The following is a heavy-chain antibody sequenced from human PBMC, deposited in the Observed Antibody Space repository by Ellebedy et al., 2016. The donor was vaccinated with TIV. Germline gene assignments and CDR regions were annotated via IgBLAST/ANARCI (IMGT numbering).Heavy chain of an antibody. V-gene: IGHV3-23*01. D-gene: IGHD2-2*01. CDR2: ITGSGSIT. CDR3: SKAQVSCSSTTCFIPAPFDY. CDR1: GFTFDSHA. J-gene: IGHJ4*02. Sequence: GGSLRLXXAASGFTFDSHAMSWVRQAPGKGLEWVSAITGSGSITYYADSVKGRFTISRDNSKNTLYLQMNSLRAEDTAVYYCSKAQVSCSSTTCFIPAPFDYWGQGTLVAVSS.